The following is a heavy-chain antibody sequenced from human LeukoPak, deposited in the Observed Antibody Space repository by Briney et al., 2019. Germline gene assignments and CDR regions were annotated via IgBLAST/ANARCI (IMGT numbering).Heavy chain of an antibody. Sequence: GESLKISCKGSGYSFTSFSIGWVRQMPGKGLEWMGIIYPGDSDTRYSPSFQGLVTISADKSVSTAYLQRSSLKASDTAMYYCARDSSGYTEFDYWGQGTLVTVSS. CDR2: IYPGDSDT. V-gene: IGHV5-51*01. D-gene: IGHD5-18*01. J-gene: IGHJ4*02. CDR3: ARDSSGYTEFDY. CDR1: GYSFTSFS.